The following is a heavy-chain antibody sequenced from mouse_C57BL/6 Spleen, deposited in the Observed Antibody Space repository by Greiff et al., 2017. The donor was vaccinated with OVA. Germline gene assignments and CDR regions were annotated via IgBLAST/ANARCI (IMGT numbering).Heavy chain of an antibody. CDR2: IRSKSNNYAT. Sequence: EVQVVESGGGLVQPKGSLKLSCAASGFSFNTYAMNWVRQAPGKGLEWVARIRSKSNNYATYYADSVKDRFTISRDDSESMLYLQMNNLKTEDTAMYYCVRRRYGTDYAMDYWGQGTSVTVSS. CDR1: GFSFNTYA. V-gene: IGHV10-1*01. CDR3: VRRRYGTDYAMDY. D-gene: IGHD1-1*01. J-gene: IGHJ4*01.